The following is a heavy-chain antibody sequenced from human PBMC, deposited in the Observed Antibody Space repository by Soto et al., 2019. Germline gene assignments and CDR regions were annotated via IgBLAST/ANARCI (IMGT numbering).Heavy chain of an antibody. CDR1: GGSFSGYY. D-gene: IGHD3-3*01. V-gene: IGHV4-34*01. J-gene: IGHJ6*02. Sequence: SETLSLTCAVYGGSFSGYYWSWIRQPPGKGLGWIGEINHSGSTNYNPSLKSRVTISVDTSKNQFSLKLSSVTAADTAVYYCARGGRRITIFGVVHARYYYGMDVWGQGTTVTVSS. CDR3: ARGGRRITIFGVVHARYYYGMDV. CDR2: INHSGST.